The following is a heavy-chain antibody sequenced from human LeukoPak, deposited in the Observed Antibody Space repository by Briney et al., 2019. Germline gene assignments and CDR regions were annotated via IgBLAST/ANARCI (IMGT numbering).Heavy chain of an antibody. D-gene: IGHD3-3*01. CDR2: INHSGST. J-gene: IGHJ5*02. Sequence: SETLSLTCAVYGGSFSGYYWSWIRQPPGKGLECIGEINHSGSTNYNPSLKSRVTISVDTSKNQFSLKLSSVTAADTAVYYCARGRSGYDFWSGYYNWFNPWGQGTLVTVSS. CDR1: GGSFSGYY. CDR3: ARGRSGYDFWSGYYNWFNP. V-gene: IGHV4-34*01.